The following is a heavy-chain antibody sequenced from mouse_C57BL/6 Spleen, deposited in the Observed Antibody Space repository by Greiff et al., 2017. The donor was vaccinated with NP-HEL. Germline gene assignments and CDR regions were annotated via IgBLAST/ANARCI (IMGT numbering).Heavy chain of an antibody. D-gene: IGHD1-1*01. CDR3: AREEGSSWDY. V-gene: IGHV1-26*01. J-gene: IGHJ2*01. Sequence: EVQLQQSGPELVKPGASVKISCKASGYTFTDYYMNWVKQSHGKSLEWIGDINPNNGGTSYNQKFKGKATLTVDKSSSTAYMELRSLTAEDSAVYYCAREEGSSWDYWGQGTTLTVSS. CDR2: INPNNGGT. CDR1: GYTFTDYY.